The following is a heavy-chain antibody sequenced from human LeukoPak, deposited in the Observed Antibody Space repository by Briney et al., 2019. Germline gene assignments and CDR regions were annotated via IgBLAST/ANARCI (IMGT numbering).Heavy chain of an antibody. J-gene: IGHJ3*02. CDR2: MNPNSGNT. D-gene: IGHD3-16*01. V-gene: IGHV1-8*01. Sequence: ASVKVSCKASGYTFTSYDINWVRQATGQGLEWMGWMNPNSGNTGYAQKFKGRVTMTRNTSINTAYMELSSLRSEDTAVYYCARRGGGVTRGTMTYDIWGQGTMVTVSS. CDR3: ARRGGGVTRGTMTYDI. CDR1: GYTFTSYD.